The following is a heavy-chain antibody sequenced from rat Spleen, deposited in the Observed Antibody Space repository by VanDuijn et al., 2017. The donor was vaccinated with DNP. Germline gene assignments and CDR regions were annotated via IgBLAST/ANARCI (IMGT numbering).Heavy chain of an antibody. J-gene: IGHJ2*01. V-gene: IGHV2S12*01. D-gene: IGHD1-4*01. CDR1: GFSLASFG. CDR3: TGVDSYPGLPFEY. CDR2: VSSGGDT. Sequence: QVLLKESGPGLVQPSQTLSLTCTVSGFSLASFGVSWVRLPPGKGLEWIAAVSSGGDTYYNSVLKYRLSNTRDTSKSQVVFEKNRLPTEDTAFCLCTGVDSYPGLPFEYWGQGVMVTVSS.